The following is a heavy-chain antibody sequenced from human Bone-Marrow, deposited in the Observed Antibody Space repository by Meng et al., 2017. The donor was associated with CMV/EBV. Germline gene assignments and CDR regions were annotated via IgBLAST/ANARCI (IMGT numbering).Heavy chain of an antibody. CDR1: GLTFGSNW. CDR3: ARDGVYCSSTSCYTTQPYYYYGMDV. Sequence: GESLKISCVGSGLTFGSNWMSWVRQSPGKGLEWVANIKQDGSEKYYVDSVNGRFTISRDNAKNSLYLQMNSLRAEDTAVYYCARDGVYCSSTSCYTTQPYYYYGMDVWGQGTTVTVSS. CDR2: IKQDGSEK. D-gene: IGHD2-2*02. V-gene: IGHV3-7*01. J-gene: IGHJ6*02.